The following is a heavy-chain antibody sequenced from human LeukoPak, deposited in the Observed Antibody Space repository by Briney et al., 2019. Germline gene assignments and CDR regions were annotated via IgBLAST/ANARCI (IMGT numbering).Heavy chain of an antibody. CDR1: GGSISSYY. CDR3: AREYGSGLLFYH. V-gene: IGHV4-59*01. J-gene: IGHJ5*02. Sequence: SETLSLTCTVSGGSISSYYWSWIRQPPGKGLEWIGYIYYSGSTNYNPSLKSRVTISVDTSKNQFSLKLSSVTAADTAVYYCAREYGSGLLFYHWGQGTLVTVSS. D-gene: IGHD6-19*01. CDR2: IYYSGST.